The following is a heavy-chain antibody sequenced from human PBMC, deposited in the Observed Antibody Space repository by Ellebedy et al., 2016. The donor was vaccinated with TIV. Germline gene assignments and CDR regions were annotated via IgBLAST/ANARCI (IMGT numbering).Heavy chain of an antibody. CDR2: IMPILDIA. V-gene: IGHV1-69*04. J-gene: IGHJ4*02. D-gene: IGHD3-22*01. Sequence: AASVKVSCKASGGTFSRYALNWVRQAPGQGLEWMGRIMPILDIANYPQKFQGRVTITADKSTSTAYMELRSLRSEETAVYYCARALLGSADYWGQGTLVTVSS. CDR3: ARALLGSADY. CDR1: GGTFSRYA.